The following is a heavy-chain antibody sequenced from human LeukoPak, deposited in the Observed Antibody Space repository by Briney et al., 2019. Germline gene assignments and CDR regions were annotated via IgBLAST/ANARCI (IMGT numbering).Heavy chain of an antibody. CDR2: IIPIFGTT. D-gene: IGHD5-18*01. Sequence: SVKVSCKASGGTFNSYAISWVRQAPGQGLEWMGGIIPIFGTTNYARKFRGRVTLTADKSTRTAYMELSSLRSEDTAVYYCARESSSGYGYVFRYWGQGTLVIVSS. V-gene: IGHV1-69*06. CDR3: ARESSSGYGYVFRY. CDR1: GGTFNSYA. J-gene: IGHJ4*02.